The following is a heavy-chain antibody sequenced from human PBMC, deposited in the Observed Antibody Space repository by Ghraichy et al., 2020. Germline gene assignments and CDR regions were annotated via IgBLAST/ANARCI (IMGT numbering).Heavy chain of an antibody. CDR1: GFTFSSYG. V-gene: IGHV3-33*01. CDR3: ARTRKTTVTTSLDY. D-gene: IGHD4-17*01. Sequence: GGSLRLSCAASGFTFSSYGMHWVRQAPGKGLEWVAVIWYDGSNKYYADSVKGRFTISRDNSKNTLYLQMNSLRAEDTAVYYCARTRKTTVTTSLDYWGQGTLVTVSS. CDR2: IWYDGSNK. J-gene: IGHJ4*02.